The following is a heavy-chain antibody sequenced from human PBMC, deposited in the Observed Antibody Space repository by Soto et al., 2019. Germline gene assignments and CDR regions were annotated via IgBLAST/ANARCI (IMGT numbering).Heavy chain of an antibody. V-gene: IGHV4-4*02. J-gene: IGHJ4*02. CDR1: GGSISTSNW. CDR2: VYRTGST. Sequence: QVQLQESGPGLVKPSGTLSLTCAVSGGSISTSNWWSWVRQPPGKGLEWIGEVYRTGSTNYNPSLERRLTXPXAXSXXQFSLKLTSVTAADTAVYYCARARATIAAAAIFDCWGQGTLVTVSS. D-gene: IGHD6-13*01. CDR3: ARARATIAAAAIFDC.